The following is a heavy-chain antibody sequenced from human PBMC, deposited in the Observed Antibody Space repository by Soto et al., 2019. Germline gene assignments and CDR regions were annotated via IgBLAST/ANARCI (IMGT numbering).Heavy chain of an antibody. J-gene: IGHJ6*02. Sequence: QVQLVQSGAEVKEPGSSVKVSCKASGGTFDDFIMNWVRQTPGQGLEWMGGIVPMFGTATYAEKFKGRVTMSVTGSTRTASMELTSLRSEDTAVYYCARTGTYSRSLRQSSGMDVWGQGTMVTVS. CDR3: ARTGTYSRSLRQSSGMDV. V-gene: IGHV1-69*01. CDR2: IVPMFGTA. CDR1: GGTFDDFI. D-gene: IGHD6-13*01.